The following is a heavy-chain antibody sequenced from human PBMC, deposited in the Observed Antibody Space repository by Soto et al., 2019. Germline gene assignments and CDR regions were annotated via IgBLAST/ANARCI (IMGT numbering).Heavy chain of an antibody. CDR1: GYTFTSYY. V-gene: IGHV1-46*03. CDR3: ATVYCSGGSCYSIDY. J-gene: IGHJ4*02. Sequence: QVQLVQSGAEVKKPGASVKVSCKASGYTFTSYYMHWVRQAPGQGLEWMGIINPSNSTTYAQKFQGRVTXTXDXSTXTVYMELSSLRSEDTAVYYCATVYCSGGSCYSIDYWGQGTLVTVSS. D-gene: IGHD2-15*01. CDR2: INPSNST.